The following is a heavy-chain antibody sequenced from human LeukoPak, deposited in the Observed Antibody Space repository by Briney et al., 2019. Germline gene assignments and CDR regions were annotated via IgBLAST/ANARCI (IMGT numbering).Heavy chain of an antibody. J-gene: IGHJ4*02. Sequence: SETLSLTCAVYGGSFNDYYWTWIRQSPGKGLEWIGEITHSETTNHNPSLKRRVTMSVDTSKNQFSLRLNSVIAADTAVYYCARGPYQGKSGYYSYWGQGSRVTVSS. D-gene: IGHD3-22*01. CDR2: ITHSETT. CDR1: GGSFNDYY. V-gene: IGHV4-34*01. CDR3: ARGPYQGKSGYYSY.